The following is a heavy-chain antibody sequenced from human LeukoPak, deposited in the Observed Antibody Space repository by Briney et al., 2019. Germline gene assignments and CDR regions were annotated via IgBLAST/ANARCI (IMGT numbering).Heavy chain of an antibody. V-gene: IGHV3-48*02. Sequence: GGSLRPSCAASGFTFDDYSMNWVRQAPGKGLEWVSYISSSSSTIYYADSVKGRFTISRDNAKNSLYLQMNSLRDEDTAVYYCARDAGLLWFGVPSGGQGTLVTVSS. CDR3: ARDAGLLWFGVPS. J-gene: IGHJ4*02. CDR2: ISSSSSTI. CDR1: GFTFDDYS. D-gene: IGHD3-10*01.